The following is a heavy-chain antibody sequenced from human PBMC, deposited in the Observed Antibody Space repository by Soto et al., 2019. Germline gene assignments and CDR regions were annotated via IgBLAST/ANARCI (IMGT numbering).Heavy chain of an antibody. CDR2: ISSSSSYI. Sequence: EVQLVESGGGLVKPGGSLRLSCAASGFTFSSYSMSWVRQAPGKGLEWVSSISSSSSYIYYADSVKGRFTISRDNAKNSLYLQMNSLRADDTAVYYCARRFGVVTENDYWGQGTLVTVSS. J-gene: IGHJ4*02. CDR1: GFTFSSYS. D-gene: IGHD3-3*01. V-gene: IGHV3-21*01. CDR3: ARRFGVVTENDY.